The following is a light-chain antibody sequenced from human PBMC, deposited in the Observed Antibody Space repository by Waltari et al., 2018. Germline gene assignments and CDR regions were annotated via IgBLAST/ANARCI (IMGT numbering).Light chain of an antibody. CDR3: QSYDSSLSDSYV. Sequence: QSVLTQPPSVSGAPGQRVTISCTGSSSNIGADYDVHWDQQLPGTAPKLLIYGNNNRPSGVPDRFSGSKSGTSASLAITGLQAEDEADYFCQSYDSSLSDSYVFGTGTKVTVL. J-gene: IGLJ1*01. V-gene: IGLV1-40*01. CDR1: SSNIGADYD. CDR2: GNN.